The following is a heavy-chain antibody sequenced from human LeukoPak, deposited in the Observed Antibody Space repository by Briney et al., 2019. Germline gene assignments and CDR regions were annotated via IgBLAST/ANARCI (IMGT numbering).Heavy chain of an antibody. CDR3: ARGRLRFLRSSVLSVVFDY. V-gene: IGHV4-34*01. J-gene: IGHJ4*02. CDR1: GGSFSGYY. Sequence: SETLSLTCAVYGGSFSGYYWSWIRQPPGKGLEWIGEINHSGSTNYNPSLKSRVTIPVDTSKNQFSLKLSSVTAADTAVYYCARGRLRFLRSSVLSVVFDYWGQGTLVTVSS. CDR2: INHSGST. D-gene: IGHD3-3*01.